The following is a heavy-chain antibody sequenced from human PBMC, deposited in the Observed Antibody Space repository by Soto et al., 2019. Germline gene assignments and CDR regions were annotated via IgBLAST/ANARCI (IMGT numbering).Heavy chain of an antibody. J-gene: IGHJ3*02. D-gene: IGHD3-22*01. CDR2: IWYDGSNE. Sequence: QVQLVESGGGVVQPGKTLRLSCAASGCSFSSYGMHWFHQAPGKGMEWVAVIWYDGSNEDYADSVKGRFAISRDNSKNTLYLQMNSLRADDTAVYYCARDRDYYDNSGYALDIWGQGTVVTVSS. CDR1: GCSFSSYG. V-gene: IGHV3-33*01. CDR3: ARDRDYYDNSGYALDI.